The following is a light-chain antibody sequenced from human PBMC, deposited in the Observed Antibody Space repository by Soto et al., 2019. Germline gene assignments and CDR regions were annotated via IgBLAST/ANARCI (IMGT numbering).Light chain of an antibody. CDR2: GNN. CDR1: SSNIGAGYD. Sequence: QSVLTQPPSVSGAPGQTITISCTGSSSNIGAGYDVHWYQQLPGRAPKLLIYGNNNRPSGVPDRFSGSKSGTSASLVITGLQAEDEADYYCQSYDTSLSGWVIFGGGTKLTVL. J-gene: IGLJ2*01. CDR3: QSYDTSLSGWVI. V-gene: IGLV1-40*01.